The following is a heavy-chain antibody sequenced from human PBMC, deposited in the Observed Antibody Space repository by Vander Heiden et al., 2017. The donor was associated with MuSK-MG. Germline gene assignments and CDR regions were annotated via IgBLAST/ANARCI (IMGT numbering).Heavy chain of an antibody. V-gene: IGHV3-33*01. Sequence: QVQLVESGGGVVQPGRSLRLSCAAFGFTFSSYGMHWVRQAPGKGLEWVAFIWYDGSNKYYADSVKGRFTISRDNSKNTLYLQMNSLRAEDTAVYYCARGRGDYYDSSGPSYYFDYWGQGTLVTVSS. CDR1: GFTFSSYG. D-gene: IGHD3-22*01. CDR3: ARGRGDYYDSSGPSYYFDY. J-gene: IGHJ4*02. CDR2: IWYDGSNK.